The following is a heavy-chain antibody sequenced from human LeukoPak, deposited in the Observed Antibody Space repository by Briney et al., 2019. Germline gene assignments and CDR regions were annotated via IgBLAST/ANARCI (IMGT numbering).Heavy chain of an antibody. CDR3: ARGRLVLLWFGELSGFDP. J-gene: IGHJ5*02. Sequence: ASVKVSCKASGYTYTSYDINWVRQATGQGLEWMGWMNPNSGNTGYAQKFQGRVTMTRNTSISIAYMELSSLRSEDTAVYYCARGRLVLLWFGELSGFDPWGQGTLVTVSS. CDR2: MNPNSGNT. CDR1: GYTYTSYD. V-gene: IGHV1-8*01. D-gene: IGHD3-10*01.